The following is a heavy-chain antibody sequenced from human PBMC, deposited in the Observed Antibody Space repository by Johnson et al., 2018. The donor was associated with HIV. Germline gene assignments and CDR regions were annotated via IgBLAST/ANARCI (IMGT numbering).Heavy chain of an antibody. J-gene: IGHJ3*02. Sequence: QVQLVESGGGLVKPGGSLRLSCAASRFTFSDYYMSWIRQTPGKGLEWVSYISSSGGTIYYADSVKGRFSISRDNAKNSLYLQMNSLRAEDTALYYCARGVLLWFRELSSLNDAFDIWGQGTMVTVSS. CDR2: ISSSGGTI. CDR1: RFTFSDYY. CDR3: ARGVLLWFRELSSLNDAFDI. D-gene: IGHD3-10*01. V-gene: IGHV3-11*01.